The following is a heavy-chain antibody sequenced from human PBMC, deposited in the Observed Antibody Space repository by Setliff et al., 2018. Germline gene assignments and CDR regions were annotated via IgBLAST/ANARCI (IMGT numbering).Heavy chain of an antibody. V-gene: IGHV4-30-4*08. CDR2: IYYSGST. D-gene: IGHD1-26*01. J-gene: IGHJ4*02. Sequence: TLSLTCTVSGGSISSGDYYWSWIRQPPGKGLEWIGYIYYSGSTYYNPSLKSRLTISRDTSKNQVSLKLNSVTATDTAVYFCASLTSGNSYPYWGQGTLVTVSS. CDR1: GGSISSGDYY. CDR3: ASLTSGNSYPY.